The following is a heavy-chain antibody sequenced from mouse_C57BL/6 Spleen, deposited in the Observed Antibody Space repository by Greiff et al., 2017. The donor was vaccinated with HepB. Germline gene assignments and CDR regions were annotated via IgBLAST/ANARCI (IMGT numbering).Heavy chain of an antibody. CDR1: GYSITSGYY. CDR3: AREGFTTVVFDD. J-gene: IGHJ2*01. CDR2: ISYDGSN. D-gene: IGHD1-1*01. V-gene: IGHV3-6*01. Sequence: EVKLQESGPGLVKPSQSLSLTCSVPGYSITSGYYWNWIRQFPGNKLEWMGYISYDGSNNYNPSLKNRISITRDTSKNQFFLKLNSVTTEDTATYYCAREGFTTVVFDDWGQGTTLTVSS.